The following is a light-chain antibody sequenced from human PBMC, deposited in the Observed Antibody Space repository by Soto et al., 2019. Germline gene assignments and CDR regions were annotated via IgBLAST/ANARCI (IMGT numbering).Light chain of an antibody. J-gene: IGLJ1*01. CDR2: GND. CDR1: SSNIGSDT. CDR3: ATWDDSLNGYV. Sequence: QSVLTQLPSVSGTPGQRVTISCSGSSSNIGSDTVKWYQHLPGTAPKLLIHGNDQRPSGVPDRFSGSKSGTSASLAISGLQSEDEADYYCATWDDSLNGYVFGTGTKVTVL. V-gene: IGLV1-44*01.